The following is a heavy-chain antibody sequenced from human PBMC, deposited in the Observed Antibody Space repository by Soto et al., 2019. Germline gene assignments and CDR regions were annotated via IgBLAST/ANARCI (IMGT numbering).Heavy chain of an antibody. J-gene: IGHJ4*02. CDR3: AREVMKDYANDE. Sequence: SETLSLTCAVSGGSINSGGYYWSWIRQHPGKGLEWIGYIYYSGSTYYNPSLKSRVTISIDTSQNQFSLKLRSVSAADTAVYYCAREVMKDYANDEWGQGTLVTVSS. V-gene: IGHV4-31*11. CDR1: GGSINSGGYY. CDR2: IYYSGST. D-gene: IGHD2-2*01.